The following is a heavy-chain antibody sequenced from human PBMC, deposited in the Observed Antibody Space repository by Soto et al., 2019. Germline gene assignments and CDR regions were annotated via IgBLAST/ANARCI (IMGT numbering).Heavy chain of an antibody. V-gene: IGHV4-4*02. D-gene: IGHD6-13*01. CDR2: IYHTGNT. J-gene: IGHJ4*02. Sequence: QVQLQESGPGLIKPSGTLSLTCAVSGGSISSSSWWSWVRQPPGKGLEWIGEIYHTGNTNYNPSLESRVTISVDKSTTQFSLNLNSVTAADTAVYYCARDSRAADGNRRYYFDYWGQGTLVIVSS. CDR1: GGSISSSSW. CDR3: ARDSRAADGNRRYYFDY.